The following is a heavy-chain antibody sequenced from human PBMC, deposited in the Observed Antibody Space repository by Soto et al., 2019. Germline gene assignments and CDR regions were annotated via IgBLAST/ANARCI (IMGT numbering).Heavy chain of an antibody. CDR3: TSSSYRSSWHVDACDI. J-gene: IGHJ3*02. CDR2: IYHSGST. D-gene: IGHD6-13*01. CDR1: GGSISSGGYS. V-gene: IGHV4-30-2*01. Sequence: QLQLQESGSGLVKPSQTLSLTCAVSGGSISSGGYSWSWIRQPPGKGLEWIGYIYHSGSTYYNPSLKSRVTISVDRSKNQFSLKLTSVTAADTAMYYCTSSSYRSSWHVDACDIWGQGTMVTVSS.